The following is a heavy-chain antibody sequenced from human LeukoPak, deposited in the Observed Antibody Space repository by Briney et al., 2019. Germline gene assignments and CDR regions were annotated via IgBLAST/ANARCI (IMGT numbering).Heavy chain of an antibody. CDR1: GYTFTGYY. Sequence: ASVKVSCKPSGYTFTGYYLHWVRQAPGQGLEWMGWINPNTGATIYAEKFQGRVTMTRDTSIDTAYMEMRSLRSDDTAVYYCARGRWPYYFDYWGQGTLVTVSS. CDR3: ARGRWPYYFDY. V-gene: IGHV1-2*02. J-gene: IGHJ4*02. D-gene: IGHD2-15*01. CDR2: INPNTGAT.